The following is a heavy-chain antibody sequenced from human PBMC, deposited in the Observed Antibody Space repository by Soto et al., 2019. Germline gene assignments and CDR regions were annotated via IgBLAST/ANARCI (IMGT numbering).Heavy chain of an antibody. D-gene: IGHD3-16*02. CDR1: GGSISNYY. J-gene: IGHJ5*02. CDR3: ARLVPLDDYIWGSYPLGDNWFDP. V-gene: IGHV4-59*08. Sequence: SSETLSLTCTVSGGSISNYYWSWIRQPPGKGLEWIGYMHHSGRTSHNSSLRSRVTISQDTSENQFSLKLSSVTAADTAVYYCARLVPLDDYIWGSYPLGDNWFDPWGQGTLVTVSS. CDR2: MHHSGRT.